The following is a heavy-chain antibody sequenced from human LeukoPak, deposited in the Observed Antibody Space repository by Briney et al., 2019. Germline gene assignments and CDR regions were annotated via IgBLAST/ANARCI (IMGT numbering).Heavy chain of an antibody. Sequence: GESLKVSCKGSGYSFTSNWIGWVRQMPGKGLEWMGIIYPGDSDTRYSPSFQGQVTISADKSISTAYLQWSSLKASDTGMYYCARPSTAANDYWGQGTLVTVSS. CDR2: IYPGDSDT. CDR3: ARPSTAANDY. CDR1: GYSFTSNW. V-gene: IGHV5-51*01. J-gene: IGHJ4*02. D-gene: IGHD2-2*01.